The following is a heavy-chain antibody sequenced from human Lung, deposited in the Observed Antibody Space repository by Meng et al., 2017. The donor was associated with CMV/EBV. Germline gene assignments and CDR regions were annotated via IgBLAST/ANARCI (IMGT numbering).Heavy chain of an antibody. Sequence: ASXXVSXKVSGYTISELSMHWVRQAPGKGHEWMGGFDPEDGEEIYAQKFQGRVTMTEDTSTDTAYMELSSLRSDDTAVYYCAKVPRFYSYYGLDVWGQGTTVTVSS. CDR2: FDPEDGEE. CDR3: AKVPRFYSYYGLDV. V-gene: IGHV1-24*01. CDR1: GYTISELS. D-gene: IGHD3-10*01. J-gene: IGHJ6*02.